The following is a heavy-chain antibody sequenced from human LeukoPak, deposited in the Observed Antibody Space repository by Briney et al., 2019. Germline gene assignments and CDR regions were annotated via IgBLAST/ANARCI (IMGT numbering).Heavy chain of an antibody. CDR3: AKDWDIVVVVAATRDAFDI. CDR1: GFTFSSYW. J-gene: IGHJ3*02. D-gene: IGHD2-15*01. CDR2: INSDGSST. V-gene: IGHV3-74*01. Sequence: GGSLRLSCAASGFTFSSYWMHWVRQAPGKGLVWVSRINSDGSSTSYADSVKGRFTISRDNSKNTLYLQMNSLRAEDTAVYYCAKDWDIVVVVAATRDAFDIWGQGTMVTVSS.